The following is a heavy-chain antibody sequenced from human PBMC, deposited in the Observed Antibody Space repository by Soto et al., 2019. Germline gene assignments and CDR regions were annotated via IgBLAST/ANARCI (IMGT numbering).Heavy chain of an antibody. J-gene: IGHJ6*02. CDR1: GYTFTSYA. V-gene: IGHV1-3*01. CDR2: INAGNGNT. D-gene: IGHD6-13*01. Sequence: ASVKVSCKASGYTFTSYAMHWVRQAPGQRLEWMGWINAGNGNTKYSQKFQGRVTITRDTSASTAYMELSSLRSEDTAVYYCARAAAGTTYYYYGMDVWGQGTTVTVSS. CDR3: ARAAAGTTYYYYGMDV.